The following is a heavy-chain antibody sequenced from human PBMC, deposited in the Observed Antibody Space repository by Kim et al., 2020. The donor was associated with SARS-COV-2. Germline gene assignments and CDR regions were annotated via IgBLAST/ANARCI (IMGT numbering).Heavy chain of an antibody. V-gene: IGHV4-34*01. CDR2: INHSGST. D-gene: IGHD3-10*01. CDR3: ARGYLWFGELPFDP. CDR1: GGSFSGYY. J-gene: IGHJ5*02. Sequence: SETLSLTCAVYGGSFSGYYWSWIRQPPGKGLEWIGEINHSGSTNYNPSLKSRVTISVDTSKNQFSLKLSSVTAADTAVYYCARGYLWFGELPFDPWGQGTLVTVSS.